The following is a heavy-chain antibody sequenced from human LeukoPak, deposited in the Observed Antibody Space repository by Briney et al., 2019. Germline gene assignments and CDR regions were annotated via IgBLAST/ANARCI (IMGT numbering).Heavy chain of an antibody. CDR3: ATIEAVRFHY. J-gene: IGHJ4*02. D-gene: IGHD4-17*01. CDR2: LKQDGSEI. Sequence: GGSLRLSCVASDFTFSNYWMSWVRQAPGKGLEWVGNLKQDGSEIYYLDSVKGRFTISRDNTKNSLYLQMNSLRAEHTAVYDCATIEAVRFHYWGQGTLVTVSS. CDR1: DFTFSNYW. V-gene: IGHV3-7*01.